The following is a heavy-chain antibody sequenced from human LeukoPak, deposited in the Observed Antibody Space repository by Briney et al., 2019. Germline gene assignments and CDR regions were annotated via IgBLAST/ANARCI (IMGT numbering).Heavy chain of an antibody. CDR1: GFTFSSYS. V-gene: IGHV4-34*01. CDR3: ARGEDGSSSPNFDY. D-gene: IGHD6-6*01. Sequence: GSLSLSCAASGFTFSSYSMNWVRQPPGKGLEWIGEINHSGSTNYNPSLKSRVTISVDTSKNQFSLKLSSVTAADTAVYYCARGEDGSSSPNFDYWGQGTVITVSS. J-gene: IGHJ4*02. CDR2: INHSGST.